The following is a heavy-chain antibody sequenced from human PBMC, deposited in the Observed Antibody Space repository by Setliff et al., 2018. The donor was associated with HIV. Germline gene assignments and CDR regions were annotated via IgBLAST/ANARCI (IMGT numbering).Heavy chain of an antibody. D-gene: IGHD3-10*01. CDR2: ISNSSHDI. CDR3: AKQMKSMGPYDGFDI. J-gene: IGHJ3*02. Sequence: GGSLRLSCVASGTDLNVGYMSWIRQAPGKGPEWVSYISNSSHDIAYLDSVKGRFTISRDNAKNSLYLQINSLRVEDTALYYCAKQMKSMGPYDGFDIWGQGTMVTVSS. V-gene: IGHV3-11*01. CDR1: GTDLNVGY.